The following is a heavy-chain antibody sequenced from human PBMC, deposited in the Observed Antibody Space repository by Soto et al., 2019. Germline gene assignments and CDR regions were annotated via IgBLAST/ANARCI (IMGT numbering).Heavy chain of an antibody. CDR2: INAGNDNT. V-gene: IGHV1-3*01. CDR1: GYTFTSYA. CDR3: ARDSGPPFGELSHFDY. Sequence: QVQLVQSGAEVKKPGASVKVSCKASGYTFTSYAMHWVRQAPGQRLEWMGWINAGNDNTKHSQKFQGRVTITRDTSASTAYMELSSLRSEDTAVYYCARDSGPPFGELSHFDYWGQGTLVTVSS. J-gene: IGHJ4*02. D-gene: IGHD3-16*02.